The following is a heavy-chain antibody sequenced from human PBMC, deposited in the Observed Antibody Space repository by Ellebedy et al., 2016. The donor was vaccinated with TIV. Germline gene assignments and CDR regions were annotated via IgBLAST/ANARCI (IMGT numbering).Heavy chain of an antibody. Sequence: SETLSLTCTVSGGFISGGPYYWSWIRQYPGKGLEWIGYVYSSGSTYYNPSLKSRVTISVDTSKIHFSLKLSSVTAADTAVYYCAREHRGSTFGGRFDPWGQGTLVTVSS. J-gene: IGHJ5*02. CDR3: AREHRGSTFGGRFDP. CDR2: VYSSGST. CDR1: GGFISGGPYY. V-gene: IGHV4-31*03. D-gene: IGHD1-26*01.